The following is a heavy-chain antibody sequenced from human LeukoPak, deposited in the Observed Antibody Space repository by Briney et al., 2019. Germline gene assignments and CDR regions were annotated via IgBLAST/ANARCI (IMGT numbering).Heavy chain of an antibody. CDR2: INSDTGNP. CDR3: ARVRSVRFMASVKVGAGLNWFDP. D-gene: IGHD3-3*01. J-gene: IGHJ5*02. Sequence: ASVKVSCKASGYTFTSYAMNWVRQARGQGLEWMGWINSDTGNPTYAQGFTGRFVFSLDTSVSTAYLQISSLKAEDTAVYYCARVRSVRFMASVKVGAGLNWFDPWGQGTLVTVSS. CDR1: GYTFTSYA. V-gene: IGHV7-4-1*02.